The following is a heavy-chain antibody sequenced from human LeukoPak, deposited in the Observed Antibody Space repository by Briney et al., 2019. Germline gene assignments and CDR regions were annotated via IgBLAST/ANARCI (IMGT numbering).Heavy chain of an antibody. CDR2: ISYDGSNK. Sequence: GGSLRLSCAASGFTFSSYGMHWVRQAPGKGLEWVAVISYDGSNKYYADSVKGRFTVSRDNSKNTLYLQMNSLRAEDTAVCYCAKGADWFDPWGQGTLVTVSS. CDR3: AKGADWFDP. J-gene: IGHJ5*02. CDR1: GFTFSSYG. V-gene: IGHV3-30*18.